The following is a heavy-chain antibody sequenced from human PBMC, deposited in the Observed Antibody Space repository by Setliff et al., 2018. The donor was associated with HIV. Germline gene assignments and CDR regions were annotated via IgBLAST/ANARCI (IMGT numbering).Heavy chain of an antibody. D-gene: IGHD5-12*01. CDR1: GYKFTSYY. CDR2: INPSIVST. J-gene: IGHJ4*02. Sequence: ASVKVSCKASGYKFTSYYIHWVRQAPGQGLEWMGIINPSIVSTTYAEKFQGRVAMTRDTSTGTVYMELSSLKSEDTAVYYCARSPLYSGYERYYFDYWGQGTLVTVSS. CDR3: ARSPLYSGYERYYFDY. V-gene: IGHV1-46*01.